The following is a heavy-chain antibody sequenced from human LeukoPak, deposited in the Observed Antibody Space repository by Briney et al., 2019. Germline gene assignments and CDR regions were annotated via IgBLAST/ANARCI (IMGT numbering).Heavy chain of an antibody. V-gene: IGHV4-30-2*01. CDR3: ARGWRSKSTVTTPFNNWFDP. CDR1: GGSISSGGYS. CDR2: IYHSGST. D-gene: IGHD4-11*01. Sequence: SETLSLTCAVSGGSISSGGYSWRWIRQPPGKDLEWIGYIYHSGSTYYNPSLKSRVTISVDRSKNQFSLKLSSVTAADTAVYYCARGWRSKSTVTTPFNNWFDPWGQGTLVTVSS. J-gene: IGHJ5*02.